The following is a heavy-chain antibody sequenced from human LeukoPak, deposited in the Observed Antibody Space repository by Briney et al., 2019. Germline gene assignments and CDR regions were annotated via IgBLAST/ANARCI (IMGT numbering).Heavy chain of an antibody. D-gene: IGHD3-3*01. CDR3: ARERFNDFWSGYHPNTYFDY. CDR2: IIPILGIA. Sequence: GASVKVSCKASGGTFSSYAISWVRQAPGQGLEWMGRIIPILGIANYAQKFQGRVTITADKSTSTAYMELSSLRSEDTAVYYCARERFNDFWSGYHPNTYFDYWGQGTLVTVSS. CDR1: GGTFSSYA. V-gene: IGHV1-69*04. J-gene: IGHJ4*02.